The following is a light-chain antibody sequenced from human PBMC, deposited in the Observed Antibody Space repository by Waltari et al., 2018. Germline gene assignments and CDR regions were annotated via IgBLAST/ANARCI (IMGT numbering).Light chain of an antibody. CDR3: QQYNNWPPLT. J-gene: IGKJ4*01. CDR1: QSVDSH. V-gene: IGKV3-15*01. Sequence: EIVMTQSPATLSVSPGERATRSCRASQSVDSHFAWYQQKPGQAPRLLIHGASTRATGIPARFRGSGSGTDFTLIIDSLESEDFAVYYCQQYNNWPPLTFGGGTKVEIK. CDR2: GAS.